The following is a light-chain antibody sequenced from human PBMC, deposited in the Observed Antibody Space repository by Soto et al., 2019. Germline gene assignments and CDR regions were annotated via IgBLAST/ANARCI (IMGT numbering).Light chain of an antibody. Sequence: QSVLTQPPSVSAAPGQTVTISCSGSSSNIGSNYVSWYQQLPGTAPKLLIYENNKGPSGIPDRFSGSKSDTSATLGITGLQTGDEADYFCGTWDSSLSAWVFGGGTKVTVL. CDR2: ENN. CDR3: GTWDSSLSAWV. J-gene: IGLJ3*02. V-gene: IGLV1-51*02. CDR1: SSNIGSNY.